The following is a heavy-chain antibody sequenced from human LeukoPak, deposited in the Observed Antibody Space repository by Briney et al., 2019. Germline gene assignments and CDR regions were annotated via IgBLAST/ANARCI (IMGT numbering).Heavy chain of an antibody. J-gene: IGHJ4*02. CDR1: GFTFSSYW. V-gene: IGHV3-74*01. CDR2: INSDGSST. D-gene: IGHD3-3*01. CDR3: ARDRQEYYDFWSGPGY. Sequence: GGSLRLSCAASGFTFSSYWMHWVRQAPGKGLVWVSRINSDGSSTSYADSVKGRFTISRDNAKNTLYLQMNSLRAEDTAVYYCARDRQEYYDFWSGPGYWGQGTLATVSS.